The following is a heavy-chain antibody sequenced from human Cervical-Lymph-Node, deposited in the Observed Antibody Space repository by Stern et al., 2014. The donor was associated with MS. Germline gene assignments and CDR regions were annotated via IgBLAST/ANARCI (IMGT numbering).Heavy chain of an antibody. CDR2: INAGNGNT. Sequence: QVQLGQSGAEVKKPGASVKVSCKASGYTFTSYAMHWVRQAPGQRLEWMGWINAGNGNTKYSQKFQGRVTITRDTSASTAYMELSSLRSEDTAVYYCASHPLRNYYYYGMDVWGQGTTVTVSS. V-gene: IGHV1-3*01. J-gene: IGHJ6*02. CDR3: ASHPLRNYYYYGMDV. CDR1: GYTFTSYA.